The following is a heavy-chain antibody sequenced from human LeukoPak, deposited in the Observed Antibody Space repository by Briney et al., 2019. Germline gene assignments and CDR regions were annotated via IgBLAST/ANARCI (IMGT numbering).Heavy chain of an antibody. V-gene: IGHV1-2*02. Sequence: ASVKVSCKASGYTFTGYYVHWVRQAPGQGLEWMGWINPNSGGTNYAQKFQGRVTMTRDTSISTAYMELSRLRSDDTAVYYCTRDVGWFDTWGQGTLVTVSS. CDR1: GYTFTGYY. CDR3: TRDVGWFDT. D-gene: IGHD1-26*01. J-gene: IGHJ5*02. CDR2: INPNSGGT.